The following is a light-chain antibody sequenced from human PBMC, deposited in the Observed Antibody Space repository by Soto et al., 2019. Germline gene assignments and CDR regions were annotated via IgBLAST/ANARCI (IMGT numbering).Light chain of an antibody. CDR2: DVT. CDR3: CSYSGTYTVV. CDR1: NSDVGYYDY. Sequence: QSVLTQPHSVSGSPGQSVAISCTGTNSDVGYYDYVSWYQQHPGKPPKLIISDVTKRPSGVPARFSGSKSGNTASLTISGLQAEDEADYYCCSYSGTYTVVFGGGTKLTVL. V-gene: IGLV2-11*01. J-gene: IGLJ3*02.